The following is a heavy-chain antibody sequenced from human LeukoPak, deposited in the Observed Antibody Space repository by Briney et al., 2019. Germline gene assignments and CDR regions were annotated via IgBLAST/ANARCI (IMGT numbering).Heavy chain of an antibody. CDR1: GGSFSGYY. J-gene: IGHJ3*02. CDR3: ARGTAVTTGAFDI. Sequence: SETLSLTCAVYGGSFSGYYWSWIRQPPGKGLEWIGEINHSGSTNYNPSLKSRVTISVDTSKNQFSLKLSSVTAADTAVYYCARGTAVTTGAFDIWGQGTMVTVSS. D-gene: IGHD4-17*01. V-gene: IGHV4-34*01. CDR2: INHSGST.